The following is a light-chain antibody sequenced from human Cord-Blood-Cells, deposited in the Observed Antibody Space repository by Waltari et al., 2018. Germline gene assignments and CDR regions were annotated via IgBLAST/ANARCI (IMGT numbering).Light chain of an antibody. CDR2: AAS. Sequence: DIQMTQSPSSLSAPVGDRVTITCRASQSISSYLNWYQQKPGKAPKLMIYAASSLQSGVPSRFSGSGSWTDFTLTISSLQPEDFATYYCQQSYSTPYSFGQGTKLEIK. J-gene: IGKJ2*03. CDR3: QQSYSTPYS. V-gene: IGKV1-39*01. CDR1: QSISSY.